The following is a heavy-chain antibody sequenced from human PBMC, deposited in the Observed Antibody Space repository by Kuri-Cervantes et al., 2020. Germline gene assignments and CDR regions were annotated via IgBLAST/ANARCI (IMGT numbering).Heavy chain of an antibody. J-gene: IGHJ6*02. CDR1: GYTFTSYY. V-gene: IGHV1-46*01. CDR2: INPSGGST. Sequence: ASVKVSCKASGYTFTSYYMHWVRQAPGQGLEWMGIINPSGGSTSYAQKFQGRVTMTRDTSTSTAYMELSRLRSDDTAVYYCAREALYYYGSGSYGDVWGQGTTVTVSS. CDR3: AREALYYYGSGSYGDV. D-gene: IGHD3-10*01.